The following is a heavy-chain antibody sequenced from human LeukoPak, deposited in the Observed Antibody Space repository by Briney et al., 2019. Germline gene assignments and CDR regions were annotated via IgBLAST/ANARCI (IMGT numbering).Heavy chain of an antibody. CDR2: IISIFGTA. CDR1: GGTFSSYA. Sequence: GASVKLSCKASGGTFSSYAISWVRQAPGQGLEWMGGIISIFGTANYAQKFQGRVTITADESTSTAYMELSSLRSEDTAVYYCARDRYYGSGSYRPLDYWGQGTLVTVSS. D-gene: IGHD3-10*01. CDR3: ARDRYYGSGSYRPLDY. J-gene: IGHJ4*02. V-gene: IGHV1-69*13.